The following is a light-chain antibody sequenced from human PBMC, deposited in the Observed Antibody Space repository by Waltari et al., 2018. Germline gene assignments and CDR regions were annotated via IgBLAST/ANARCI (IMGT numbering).Light chain of an antibody. CDR3: QQYRTYPWT. V-gene: IGKV1-5*03. J-gene: IGKJ1*01. CDR1: QSISGL. CDR2: EAS. Sequence: DIQMTQSPSTLSASVGDRVTITCRASQSISGLLAWYRQEAGKAPKLLIYEASTLESGVSSRFSGSGSGTEFTLTISGVQPDDVATFYCQQYRTYPWTFGRGTKVEIK.